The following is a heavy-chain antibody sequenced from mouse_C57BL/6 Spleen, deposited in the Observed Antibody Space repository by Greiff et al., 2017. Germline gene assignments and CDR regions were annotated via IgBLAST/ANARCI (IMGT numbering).Heavy chain of an antibody. V-gene: IGHV1-69*01. CDR3: ARFSTGVYYAMDY. Sequence: VQLQQPGAELVMPGASVKLSCKASGYTFTSYWMHWVKQRPGQGLEWIGELDPSDSYTNYNQKFKGKSTLTVDKSSRTAYMQLSSLTSEDAAVYYCARFSTGVYYAMDYWGQGTSVTVSS. CDR2: LDPSDSYT. J-gene: IGHJ4*01. CDR1: GYTFTSYW.